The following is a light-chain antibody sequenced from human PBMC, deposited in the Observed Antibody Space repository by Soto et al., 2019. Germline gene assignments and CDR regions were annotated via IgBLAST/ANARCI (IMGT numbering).Light chain of an antibody. J-gene: IGLJ1*01. V-gene: IGLV2-14*01. CDR3: SSYTIISSLYV. CDR2: EVN. Sequence: LTQPASLSGSPGQSITISCTGTSSDIGAYDYVSWFQQHPGKAPKLMISEVNNRPSGVSNRFSGSKSDNTASLTISGLQAEDEADYYCSSYTIISSLYVFGTGTNVTVL. CDR1: SSDIGAYDY.